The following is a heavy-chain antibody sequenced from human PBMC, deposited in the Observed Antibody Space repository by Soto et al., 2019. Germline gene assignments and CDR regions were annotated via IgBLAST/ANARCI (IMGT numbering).Heavy chain of an antibody. D-gene: IGHD2-15*01. CDR3: TRHLPSGDSCYAS. CDR1: GFTFSGSA. CDR2: IRSKANSYAT. J-gene: IGHJ4*02. Sequence: GGSLRLSCAASGFTFSGSAMHWVRQASGKGLEWVGRIRSKANSYATAYAASVKGRFTISRDDSKNTAYLQMNSLKTEDTAVYYCTRHLPSGDSCYASWGQGTLVTVSS. V-gene: IGHV3-73*01.